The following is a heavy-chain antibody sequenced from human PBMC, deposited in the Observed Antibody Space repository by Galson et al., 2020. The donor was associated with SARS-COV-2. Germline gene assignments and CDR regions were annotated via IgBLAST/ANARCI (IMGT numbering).Heavy chain of an antibody. Sequence: SETLSLTCTVSGASISSYYWSWIRQPPGKGLEWIGYIYYSGSTNYNPSLKSRVTISVDTSKNQFSLKLSSVTAADTAVYYCARVTQTYYYDSSGYSNHGYVMDVWGQGTTVTVYS. D-gene: IGHD3-22*01. V-gene: IGHV4-59*01. J-gene: IGHJ6*02. CDR1: GASISSYY. CDR2: IYYSGST. CDR3: ARVTQTYYYDSSGYSNHGYVMDV.